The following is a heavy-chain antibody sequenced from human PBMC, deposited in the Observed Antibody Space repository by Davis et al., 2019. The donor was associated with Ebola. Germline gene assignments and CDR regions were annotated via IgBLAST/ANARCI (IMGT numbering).Heavy chain of an antibody. J-gene: IGHJ4*02. V-gene: IGHV3-64D*06. Sequence: GESLKISCSASGFTFSSFAMHWVRQAPGKGLKYVSAISSSGGSTYCADSVKGRFTISRDSSKNTLHLQMSSLRAEDTAVYYCARSGYDWGQGTLVTVSS. CDR1: GFTFSSFA. CDR3: ARSGYD. CDR2: ISSSGGST. D-gene: IGHD5-12*01.